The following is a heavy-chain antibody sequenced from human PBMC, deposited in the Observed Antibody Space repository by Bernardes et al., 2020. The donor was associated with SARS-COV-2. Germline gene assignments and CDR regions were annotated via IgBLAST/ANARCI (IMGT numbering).Heavy chain of an antibody. J-gene: IGHJ6*02. CDR3: ARDAGLYDSTGYHYGIDV. CDR1: SFPFSTYY. Sequence: SETLCLTCTASSFPFSTYYWSWIRQPPGKGLEWIGYIYYSGSTKYNPSLSSRFTMSLDTSKNQFSLKLNSVTAADSAVYYCARDAGLYDSTGYHYGIDVWGQGTTVAVSS. V-gene: IGHV4-59*01. CDR2: IYYSGST. D-gene: IGHD3-22*01.